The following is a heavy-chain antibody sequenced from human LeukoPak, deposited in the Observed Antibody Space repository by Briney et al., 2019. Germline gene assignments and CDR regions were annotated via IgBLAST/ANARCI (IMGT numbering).Heavy chain of an antibody. CDR1: GYTFTSYA. V-gene: IGHV1-2*02. D-gene: IGHD3-22*01. J-gene: IGHJ3*02. CDR3: ARAGLWDHSDSSGYHNGAFDI. Sequence: ASVKVSCKASGYTFTSYAMNWVRQAPGQGLEWMGLINPNSGGTNYAQKFQGRVTMTRDTSISTAYMELSRLTSDDTAVFYCARAGLWDHSDSSGYHNGAFDIWGQGTMVTVSS. CDR2: INPNSGGT.